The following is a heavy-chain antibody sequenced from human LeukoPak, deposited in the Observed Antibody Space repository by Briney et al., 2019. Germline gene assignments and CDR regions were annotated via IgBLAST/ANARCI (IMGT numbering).Heavy chain of an antibody. CDR2: IIPTFGTA. D-gene: IGHD4-11*01. CDR1: GYTFTSYG. CDR3: ARGGSYSNYQYYFDY. V-gene: IGHV1-69*13. Sequence: ASVKVSCKASGYTFTSYGISWVRQAPGQGLEWMGGIIPTFGTANYAQKFQGRVTITADESTSTAYMELSSLRSEDTAVYYCARGGSYSNYQYYFDYWGQGTLVTVSS. J-gene: IGHJ4*02.